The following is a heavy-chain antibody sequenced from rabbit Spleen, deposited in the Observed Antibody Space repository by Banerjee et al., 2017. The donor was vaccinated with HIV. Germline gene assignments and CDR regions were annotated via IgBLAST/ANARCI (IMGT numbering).Heavy chain of an antibody. Sequence: QEQLEESGGDLVKPGASLTFTCTASGFSFSGNYWMSWVRQAPGKGLELIACIYTGSGGSTWYARWVNGRFTISKTSSTTVTLQLNSLTAADTATYFCASGYSDVYFDLWGPGTLVTVS. V-gene: IGHV1S45*01. J-gene: IGHJ4*01. D-gene: IGHD1-1*01. CDR3: ASGYSDVYFDL. CDR2: IYTGSGGST. CDR1: GFSFSGNYW.